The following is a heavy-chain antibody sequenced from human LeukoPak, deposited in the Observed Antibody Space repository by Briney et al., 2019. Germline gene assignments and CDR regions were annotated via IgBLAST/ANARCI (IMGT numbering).Heavy chain of an antibody. Sequence: PGGSLRLSCAASGFTFSTYAMHWVRQAPGKGLEWVAVISYDGSSKNSADSVKGRFTISRDNSKNTLYLQMNSLRAEDTAVYYCVAAPLQWGQGPLVTVSS. CDR1: GFTFSTYA. J-gene: IGHJ4*02. CDR2: ISYDGSSK. CDR3: VAAPLQ. D-gene: IGHD6-13*01. V-gene: IGHV3-30-3*01.